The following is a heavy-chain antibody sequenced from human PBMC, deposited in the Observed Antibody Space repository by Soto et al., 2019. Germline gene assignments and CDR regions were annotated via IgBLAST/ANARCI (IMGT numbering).Heavy chain of an antibody. CDR2: IIPILGIA. CDR1: GGTFSSYT. J-gene: IGHJ6*02. Sequence: SVKVSCKASGGTFSSYTISWVRQAPGQGLEWMGRIIPILGIANYAQKFQGRVTITADKSTSTAYMELSSLRSEDTAVYYCASGYCSGGSCYYYYGMDVWGQGTTVTVSS. D-gene: IGHD2-15*01. CDR3: ASGYCSGGSCYYYYGMDV. V-gene: IGHV1-69*02.